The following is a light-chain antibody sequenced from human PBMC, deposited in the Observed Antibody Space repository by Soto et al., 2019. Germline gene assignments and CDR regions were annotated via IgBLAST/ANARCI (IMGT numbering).Light chain of an antibody. J-gene: IGLJ3*02. CDR1: SSDVGGYNY. V-gene: IGLV2-11*01. Sequence: QSALTQPRSVSGSPGQSVTISCTGTSSDVGGYNYVSWYQHHPGKAPKSMIYVVSKRPSGVPDRFSGSKSGNTASLTISGLQAEDEADYYCRSYAGSYTWVFGGGTQLTVL. CDR3: RSYAGSYTWV. CDR2: VVS.